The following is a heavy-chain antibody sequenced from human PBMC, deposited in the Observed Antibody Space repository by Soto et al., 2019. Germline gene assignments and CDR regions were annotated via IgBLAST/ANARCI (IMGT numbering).Heavy chain of an antibody. D-gene: IGHD2-15*01. CDR1: GFTFSSYS. CDR3: ARDSYIVVVVAATLSYYYYGMDV. V-gene: IGHV3-21*01. Sequence: GGSLRLSCAASGFTFSSYSMNWVRQAPGKGLEWVSSISSSSSYIYYADSVKGRFTISRDNAKNSLYLQMNSLRAEDTAVYYCARDSYIVVVVAATLSYYYYGMDVWGQGT. CDR2: ISSSSSYI. J-gene: IGHJ6*02.